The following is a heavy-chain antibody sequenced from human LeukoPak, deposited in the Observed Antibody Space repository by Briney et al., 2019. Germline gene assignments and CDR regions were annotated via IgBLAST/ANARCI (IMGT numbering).Heavy chain of an antibody. CDR1: GFTFSSYA. D-gene: IGHD2-2*01. J-gene: IGHJ1*01. CDR3: AKSGCSSTSCYSFQH. Sequence: PGGSLRLSCAASGFTFSSYAMHWVRQAPGKGLEWVAVISYDGSNKYYADSVKGRFTISRDNSKNTLYLQMNSLRAEDTAVYYCAKSGCSSTSCYSFQHWGQGTLVTVSS. CDR2: ISYDGSNK. V-gene: IGHV3-30-3*02.